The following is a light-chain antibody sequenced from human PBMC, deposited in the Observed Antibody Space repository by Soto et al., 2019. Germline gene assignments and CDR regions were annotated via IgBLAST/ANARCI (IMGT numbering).Light chain of an antibody. Sequence: QSVLTQPPSASGTPEQRVTISCSGSSSNIGGNYVNWYQQLPGTAPKLLIYRNNQRPSGVPDRFSGSKSGTSASLAISGLRSEDEADYYCAAWDDSLSGVVFGGGTKLTVL. CDR2: RNN. CDR3: AAWDDSLSGVV. J-gene: IGLJ2*01. CDR1: SSNIGGNY. V-gene: IGLV1-47*01.